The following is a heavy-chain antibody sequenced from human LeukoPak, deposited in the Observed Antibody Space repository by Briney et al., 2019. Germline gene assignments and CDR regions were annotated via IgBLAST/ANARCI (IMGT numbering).Heavy chain of an antibody. J-gene: IGHJ4*02. Sequence: GGSLRLSCAASGFTFSRNGMHWVRQAPGKGLEWVAVISYDGSSKYYADSVKGRFTISRDNAKNSLYLQMNSLRAEDTAVYYCARGGVVPAAATKYWGQGTLVTVSS. CDR1: GFTFSRNG. D-gene: IGHD2-2*01. CDR2: ISYDGSSK. V-gene: IGHV3-30*03. CDR3: ARGGVVPAAATKY.